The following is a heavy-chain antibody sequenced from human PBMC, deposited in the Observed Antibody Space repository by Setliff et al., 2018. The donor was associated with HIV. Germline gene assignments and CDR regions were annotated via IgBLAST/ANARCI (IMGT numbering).Heavy chain of an antibody. V-gene: IGHV4-39*07. Sequence: PSETLSLTCTVSGGSISSGYYYWSWIRQTPGKGLEWIGEMNQSGTTNYNPSLKSRVTISLDTSRNQFSLKLGSVTAADTAMYYCAREHCSGGSCNGFDIWGQGTMVTVSS. CDR1: GGSISSGYYY. J-gene: IGHJ3*02. D-gene: IGHD2-15*01. CDR2: MNQSGTT. CDR3: AREHCSGGSCNGFDI.